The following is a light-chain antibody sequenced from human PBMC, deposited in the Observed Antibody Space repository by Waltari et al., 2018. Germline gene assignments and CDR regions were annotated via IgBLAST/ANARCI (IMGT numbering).Light chain of an antibody. CDR1: QSVSRS. V-gene: IGKV3-20*01. J-gene: IGKJ1*01. Sequence: DIVLTQSPDSLAVSLGERATLSCRASQSVSRSLAWYQQKPGQAPKLLIYGASTRATGIPDRFTGSGSGTDFSLTISSLEPEDFAIYFCQHYVRLPATFGQGTKVEIK. CDR2: GAS. CDR3: QHYVRLPAT.